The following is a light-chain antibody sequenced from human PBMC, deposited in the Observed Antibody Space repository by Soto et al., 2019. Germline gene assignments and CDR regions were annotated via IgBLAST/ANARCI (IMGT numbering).Light chain of an antibody. CDR2: AAS. Sequence: DIQLTQSPSFLSPSIGESVTITCRASQVISTSLAWYQVKPGKAPKLLIYAASTLESGVPSRFSASVSVTEFSPTITSLQPEDFATSYCQDLFDSPTSFGQGTRLVIK. CDR3: QDLFDSPTS. CDR1: QVISTS. J-gene: IGKJ5*01. V-gene: IGKV1-9*01.